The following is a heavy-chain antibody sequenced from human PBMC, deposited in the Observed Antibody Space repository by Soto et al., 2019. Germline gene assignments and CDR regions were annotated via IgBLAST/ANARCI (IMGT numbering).Heavy chain of an antibody. CDR1: GFTFSDCA. V-gene: IGHV3-23*01. J-gene: IGHJ4*02. Sequence: EVQVWESGGGLVQPGGSLRLSCEASGFTFSDCAMSWVRQAPGKGLEWVSGISGTGRSTFYADAVKDRFTISRDNSKNTGYLQMTSLRAEDTAVYYCAKGNTSGWYFFDYWGQGTLVTVSS. CDR3: AKGNTSGWYFFDY. D-gene: IGHD6-19*01. CDR2: ISGTGRST.